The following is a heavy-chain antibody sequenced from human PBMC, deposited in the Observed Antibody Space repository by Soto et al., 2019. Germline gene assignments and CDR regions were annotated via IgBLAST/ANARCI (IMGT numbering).Heavy chain of an antibody. CDR1: GDSVSSTTVG. CDR3: ARDDATIYTSTWFPLDH. J-gene: IGHJ4*02. V-gene: IGHV6-1*01. D-gene: IGHD2-2*01. Sequence: SQTLSLTCGISGDSVSSTTVGWNWIRQSPSLGLEWLGRAYYRPKWFTDYAMSVKSRLTFNADTSKNQFSLHLKSVTPEDTAVYYCARDDATIYTSTWFPLDHWGQGNLVTVSS. CDR2: AYYRPKWFT.